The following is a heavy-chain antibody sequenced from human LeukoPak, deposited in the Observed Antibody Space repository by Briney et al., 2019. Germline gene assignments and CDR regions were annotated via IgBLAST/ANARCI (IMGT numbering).Heavy chain of an antibody. V-gene: IGHV3-21*01. J-gene: IGHJ4*02. Sequence: GGSLRLSCAASGFTFISYSMNWVRQAPGKGLEWVSSISSSSSYIYYADLVKGRFTISRDNAKKSLYLQMNSLRDEDTAVYYCARDFFAFGGVIALLDYWGQGTLVTVSS. CDR1: GFTFISYS. D-gene: IGHD3-16*02. CDR3: ARDFFAFGGVIALLDY. CDR2: ISSSSSYI.